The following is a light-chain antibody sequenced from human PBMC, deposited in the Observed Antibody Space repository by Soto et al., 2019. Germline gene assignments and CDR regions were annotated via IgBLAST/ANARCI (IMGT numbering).Light chain of an antibody. CDR1: GSDVGNYNY. CDR2: DVT. J-gene: IGLJ1*01. CDR3: CSYGATYTYV. V-gene: IGLV2-11*01. Sequence: QSALAQPRSVSGSPGRSVTISCTGTGSDVGNYNYVSWFQQHPGKAPKLMIYDVTKRPSGVPDRFSGSKSGNTASLTISGLQDEDQAAYYCCSYGATYTYVFGTGTKVTVL.